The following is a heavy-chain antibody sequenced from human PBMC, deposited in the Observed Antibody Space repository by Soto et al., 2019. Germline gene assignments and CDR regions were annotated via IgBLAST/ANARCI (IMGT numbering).Heavy chain of an antibody. D-gene: IGHD6-13*01. V-gene: IGHV3-11*01. CDR3: ARDEGSIAAAPGCFDY. J-gene: IGHJ4*02. CDR2: ISSSGSTI. CDR1: GFTFSDYY. Sequence: LRLSCAASGFTFSDYYMSWIRQAPGKGLEWVSYISSSGSTIYYADSVKGRFTISRDNAKNSLYLQMNSLRAEDTAVYYCARDEGSIAAAPGCFDYWGQGTLVTVSS.